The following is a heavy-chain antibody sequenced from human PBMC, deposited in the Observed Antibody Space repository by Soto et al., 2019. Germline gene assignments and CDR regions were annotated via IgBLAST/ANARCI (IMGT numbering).Heavy chain of an antibody. J-gene: IGHJ4*02. CDR3: AGGIVQYISSFDY. D-gene: IGHD6-13*01. Sequence: ASVKVSCKASGYTFTIYGISWVRQAPGQRLEWMGWISAYNGNTNYAHKLQGTFTMNTDTSTSTAYMEMRSLRSDDTAVYYCAGGIVQYISSFDYWGEGTLVTLCS. CDR2: ISAYNGNT. CDR1: GYTFTIYG. V-gene: IGHV1-18*01.